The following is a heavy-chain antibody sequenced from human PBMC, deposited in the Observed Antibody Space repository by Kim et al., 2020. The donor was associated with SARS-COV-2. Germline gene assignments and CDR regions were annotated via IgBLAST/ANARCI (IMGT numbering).Heavy chain of an antibody. V-gene: IGHV3-15*01. CDR3: TTDWAYGSGFDP. J-gene: IGHJ5*02. D-gene: IGHD3-10*01. CDR2: IKTKAEGGTT. CDR1: EFNFMNAW. Sequence: GGSLRLSCAASEFNFMNAWMTWVREAPGKGLEWVGRIKTKAEGGTTEYTAAVKDRFTISRDDSKNMLYLHMNSLKIEDTGVYFCTTDWAYGSGFDPWGQGPQDTVSS.